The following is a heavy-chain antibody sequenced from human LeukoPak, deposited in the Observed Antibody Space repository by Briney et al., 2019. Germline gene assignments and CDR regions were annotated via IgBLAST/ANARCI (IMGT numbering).Heavy chain of an antibody. V-gene: IGHV1-18*01. CDR3: ARGYDSSGYSEDDY. J-gene: IGHJ4*02. CDR1: GYTFTSYG. CDR2: ISAYNGNT. D-gene: IGHD3-22*01. Sequence: GASVKVSCKASGYTFTSYGISWVRQAPGQGLEWMGWISAYNGNTNYAQKLQGRVTMTTDTSTSTAYMELRSLRSDDTAMYYCARGYDSSGYSEDDYWGQGTLVTVSS.